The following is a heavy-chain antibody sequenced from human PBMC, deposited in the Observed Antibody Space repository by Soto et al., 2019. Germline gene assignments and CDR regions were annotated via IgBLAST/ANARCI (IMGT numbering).Heavy chain of an antibody. CDR3: TTDLGRIAVVVGSTGYFNP. J-gene: IGHJ5*02. D-gene: IGHD2-15*01. CDR2: IKSKSDGWTT. Sequence: GGSLRLSCAASGFTFSDAWMSWVRQAPGKGLDWVGRIKSKSDGWTTEYAAPVRGRFTISRDDSKNTLYLQMNSLKTEDTAVYYCTTDLGRIAVVVGSTGYFNPWGQGTPVTVSS. CDR1: GFTFSDAW. V-gene: IGHV3-15*01.